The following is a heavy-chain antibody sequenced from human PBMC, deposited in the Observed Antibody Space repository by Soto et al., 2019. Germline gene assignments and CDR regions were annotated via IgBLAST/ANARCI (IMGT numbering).Heavy chain of an antibody. CDR2: ISGSGGST. CDR3: AKEPVEWELFSLFEY. D-gene: IGHD1-26*01. J-gene: IGHJ4*02. V-gene: IGHV3-23*01. CDR1: EFTFSSYA. Sequence: GGSLRLSCAASEFTFSSYAMSWVRQAPGKGLEWVSAISGSGGSTYYADSVKGRFTISRDNSKNTLYLQMNSLRAEDTAVYYCAKEPVEWELFSLFEYWGQGTLVTVSS.